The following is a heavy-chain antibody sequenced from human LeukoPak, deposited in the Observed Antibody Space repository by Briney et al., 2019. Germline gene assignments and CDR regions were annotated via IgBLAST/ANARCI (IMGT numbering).Heavy chain of an antibody. V-gene: IGHV4-38-2*01. Sequence: SETLSLTCAVSGYSISSGDYWVWIRQPPGKGLEWIGSVYHTGSTYYHPSLKSRVTISLDTSKNQFSLRLTSVTAADTALYYCASHYYASSGSLFDSWGRGSLVTVSS. D-gene: IGHD3-22*01. CDR3: ASHYYASSGSLFDS. J-gene: IGHJ4*02. CDR2: VYHTGST. CDR1: GYSISSGDY.